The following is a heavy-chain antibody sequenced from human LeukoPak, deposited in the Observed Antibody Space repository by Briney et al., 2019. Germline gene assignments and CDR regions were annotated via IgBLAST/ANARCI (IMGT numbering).Heavy chain of an antibody. CDR3: ARGGNSNYAMYYYYYMDV. CDR1: GGSISSYY. CDR2: IYTSGST. Sequence: SETLSLTCTVSGGSISSYYWSWIRQPAGKGLEWIGRIYTSGSTNYNPSLKSQVTMSVDTSKNQFSLKLSSVTAADTAVYYCARGGNSNYAMYYYYYMDVWGKGTTVTVSS. D-gene: IGHD4-11*01. J-gene: IGHJ6*03. V-gene: IGHV4-4*07.